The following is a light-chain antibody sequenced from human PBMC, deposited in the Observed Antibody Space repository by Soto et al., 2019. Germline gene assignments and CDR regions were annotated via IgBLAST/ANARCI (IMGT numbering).Light chain of an antibody. CDR2: GAS. Sequence: MTQSPATLSFSPGERSALSFRASQSVNNRLAWYQQTPGQPPRLLIYGASTRAGDTPDRFSGGGFGTEFTLTISSLQSDDFALYYCHQYNNWPLTFGGGTKVDIK. V-gene: IGKV3-15*01. CDR1: QSVNNR. J-gene: IGKJ4*01. CDR3: HQYNNWPLT.